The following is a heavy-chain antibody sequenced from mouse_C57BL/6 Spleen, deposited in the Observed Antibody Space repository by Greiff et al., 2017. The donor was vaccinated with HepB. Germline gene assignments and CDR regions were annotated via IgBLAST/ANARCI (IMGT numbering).Heavy chain of an antibody. CDR3: ARLDYGSRGYFDY. CDR1: GYSFNDYN. Sequence: EVQLQQSGPELVKPGASVKISCKASGYSFNDYNMNWVKQSNGKSLEWIGGINPNYGTTRYNQKFQGKATMTVDQSSSTAYMQLNSLTSEDSAVYYCARLDYGSRGYFDYWGKVTTLTVS. D-gene: IGHD1-1*01. V-gene: IGHV1-39*01. CDR2: INPNYGTT. J-gene: IGHJ2*01.